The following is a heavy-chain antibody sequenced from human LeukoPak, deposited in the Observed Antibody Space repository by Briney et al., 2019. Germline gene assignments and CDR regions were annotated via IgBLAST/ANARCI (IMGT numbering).Heavy chain of an antibody. D-gene: IGHD3-10*01. CDR1: GGSFSGYY. CDR2: INHSGST. Sequence: SETLSLTCAVYGGSFSGYYWSWIRQPPGKGLEWIGEINHSGSTNYNPSLKSRVTISVDTSKNQFSLKLSSVTAADTAVYYCARVLARPTMVRGNFDYWGQGTLVTVSS. V-gene: IGHV4-34*01. CDR3: ARVLARPTMVRGNFDY. J-gene: IGHJ4*02.